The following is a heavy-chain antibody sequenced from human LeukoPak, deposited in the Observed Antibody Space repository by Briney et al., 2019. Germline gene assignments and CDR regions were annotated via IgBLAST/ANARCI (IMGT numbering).Heavy chain of an antibody. D-gene: IGHD2-15*01. CDR2: IYYSRST. CDR3: ARHLKERNSPVLVAAINWFDP. Sequence: SETLSLTCTVSGGSISSSSYYWGWIRQPPGKGLEWIGSIYYSRSTYYNPSLKSRVTISVDTSKNQFSLKLSSVTAADTAVYYCARHLKERNSPVLVAAINWFDPWGQGTLVTVSS. CDR1: GGSISSSSYY. V-gene: IGHV4-39*01. J-gene: IGHJ5*02.